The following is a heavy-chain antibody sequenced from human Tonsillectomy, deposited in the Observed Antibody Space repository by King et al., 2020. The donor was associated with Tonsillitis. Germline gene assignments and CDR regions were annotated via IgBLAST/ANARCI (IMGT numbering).Heavy chain of an antibody. D-gene: IGHD6-19*01. CDR1: GGSISSYY. J-gene: IGHJ4*02. CDR3: ARDSSIAVAEYYFDY. CDR2: IYYSGST. Sequence: QMQLQESGPGLVKPSETLSLTCTVSGGSISSYYWSWIRQPPGKGLEWIGYIYYSGSTNYNPPLKSQCTISVDTSKNQFSLKLSSVTAADTAVYYCARDSSIAVAEYYFDYWGQGTLVTVSS. V-gene: IGHV4-59*01.